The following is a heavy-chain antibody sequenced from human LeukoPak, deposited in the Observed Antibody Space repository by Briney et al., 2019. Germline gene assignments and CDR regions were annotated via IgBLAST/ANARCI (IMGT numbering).Heavy chain of an antibody. J-gene: IGHJ4*02. Sequence: PGGSLRLSCAASGFTFSRYAMHWVRQAPGKGLEWEAVISYDGSKKFYADSVKGRFIISRDNSKNTLYLQMNSLRAEDTAVYYCARDLGGYSYGSHFDYWGQGTLVTVSS. CDR3: ARDLGGYSYGSHFDY. CDR2: ISYDGSKK. V-gene: IGHV3-30*04. CDR1: GFTFSRYA. D-gene: IGHD5-18*01.